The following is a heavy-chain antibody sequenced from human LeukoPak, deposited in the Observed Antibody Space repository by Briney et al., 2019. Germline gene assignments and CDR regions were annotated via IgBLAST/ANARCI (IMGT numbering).Heavy chain of an antibody. J-gene: IGHJ4*02. CDR3: ARENYGGYTIFDY. CDR1: GYTFTSYY. CDR2: INPSGGST. V-gene: IGHV1-46*01. D-gene: IGHD5-12*01. Sequence: ASVKVSCKASGYTFTSYYMHWVRQAPGQGLEWMGIINPSGGSTSYAQKFQGRVTMTRDTSISTAYMELSSLRSEDTAVYYCARENYGGYTIFDYWGQGTLVTVSS.